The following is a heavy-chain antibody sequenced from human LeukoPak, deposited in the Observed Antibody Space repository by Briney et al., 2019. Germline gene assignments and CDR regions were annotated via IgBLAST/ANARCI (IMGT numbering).Heavy chain of an antibody. J-gene: IGHJ3*02. V-gene: IGHV3-9*01. CDR3: AKDIGAVAGYAFDI. CDR2: ISWNSGSI. CDR1: GFTFDDYA. Sequence: GGSLRLSCATSGFTFDDYAMHWVRQAPGKGLEWVSGISWNSGSIGYADSVKGRFTISRDNAKNSLYLQMNSLRAEDTALYYCAKDIGAVAGYAFDIWGQGTMVTVSS. D-gene: IGHD6-19*01.